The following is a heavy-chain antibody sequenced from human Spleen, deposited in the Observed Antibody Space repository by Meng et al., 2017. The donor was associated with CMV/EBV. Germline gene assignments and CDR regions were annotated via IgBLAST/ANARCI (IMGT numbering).Heavy chain of an antibody. Sequence: ASVKVSCKASGGTFTSYAISWVRQAPGQGFEWMGWINPKNGGTSYAQSLQGRVTMTIVPSTRTAYMELSRLTSDDTAIYFCARPVALARASGDYLGQGSLVTVSS. CDR1: GGTFTSYA. CDR2: INPKNGGT. V-gene: IGHV1-2*02. D-gene: IGHD6-6*01. CDR3: ARPVALARASGDY. J-gene: IGHJ4*02.